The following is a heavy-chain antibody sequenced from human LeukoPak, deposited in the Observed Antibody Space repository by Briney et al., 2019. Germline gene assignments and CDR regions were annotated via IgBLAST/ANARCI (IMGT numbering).Heavy chain of an antibody. D-gene: IGHD2-2*01. CDR3: ARARGTCSSTSCSTQIHYYYYMDV. CDR1: DDSFSGSFSDFC. V-gene: IGHV4-4*07. CDR2: IYSSGTT. J-gene: IGHJ6*03. Sequence: SETLSLTCSVSDDSFSGSFSDFCWSWIRQPAGKGLEWIGRIYSSGTTNYNPSLKSRVTISVDTSKNQFSLKLSSVTAADTAVYYCARARGTCSSTSCSTQIHYYYYMDVWGKGTTVTVSS.